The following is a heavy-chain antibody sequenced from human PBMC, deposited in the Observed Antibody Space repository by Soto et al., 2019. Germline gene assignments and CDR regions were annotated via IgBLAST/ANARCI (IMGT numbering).Heavy chain of an antibody. V-gene: IGHV3-21*01. CDR1: GFTFSSYS. CDR3: ARDQPGYSYGYGLGY. CDR2: ISSSSSYI. D-gene: IGHD5-18*01. Sequence: EVQLVESGGGLVKPGGSLRLSCAASGFTFSSYSMNWVRQAPGKGLEGVSSISSSSSYIYYADSVKGRFTISRDNAKNSLYLHMNSLRAEDTAVYYWARDQPGYSYGYGLGYWGQGNLVTVAS. J-gene: IGHJ4*02.